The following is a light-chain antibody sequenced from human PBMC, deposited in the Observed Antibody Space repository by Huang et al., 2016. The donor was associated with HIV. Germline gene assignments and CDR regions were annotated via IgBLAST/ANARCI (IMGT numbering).Light chain of an antibody. V-gene: IGKV3-15*01. CDR3: QQYNNWPRT. CDR1: QSVSSN. Sequence: EIMMTQSPATLSVSPGERATLSCRARQSVSSNLGWYQQKPGQAPGVRIYGASIRASGIPARFSGSGSGTEFTRTISSLQSEDFAVYYCQQYNNWPRTFGQGTKVEIK. CDR2: GAS. J-gene: IGKJ1*01.